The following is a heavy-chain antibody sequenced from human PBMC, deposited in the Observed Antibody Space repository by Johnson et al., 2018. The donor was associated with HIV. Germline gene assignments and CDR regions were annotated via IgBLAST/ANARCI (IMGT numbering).Heavy chain of an antibody. Sequence: EQLVESGGGLVQPGGSLRLSCAASGFTVSSNYMSWVRQAPGKGLEWVSVIYSGGSTYYADSVKGRFTISRDNSKNTLYLQMNSLRAEDTAVYYCAKDLVDTAMDDAFDIWGQGTMVTVSS. V-gene: IGHV3-66*01. CDR3: AKDLVDTAMDDAFDI. J-gene: IGHJ3*02. D-gene: IGHD5-18*01. CDR2: IYSGGST. CDR1: GFTVSSNY.